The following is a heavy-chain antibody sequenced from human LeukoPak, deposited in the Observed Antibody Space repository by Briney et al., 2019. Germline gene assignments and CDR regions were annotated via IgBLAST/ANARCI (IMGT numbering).Heavy chain of an antibody. Sequence: ASVKVSCKASGYTFTSYDINWVRQATGQGLEWMGWMNPNSGNTGYAQKFQGRVTMTGNTSISTAYMELSSLRSEDTAVYYCARGDYDFWSSYYETSNPLDYWGQGTLVTVSS. CDR1: GYTFTSYD. CDR3: ARGDYDFWSSYYETSNPLDY. J-gene: IGHJ4*02. V-gene: IGHV1-8*01. CDR2: MNPNSGNT. D-gene: IGHD3-3*01.